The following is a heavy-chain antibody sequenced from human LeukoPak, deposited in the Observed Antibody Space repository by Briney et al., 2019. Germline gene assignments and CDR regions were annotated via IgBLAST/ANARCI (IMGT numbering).Heavy chain of an antibody. CDR2: ISGSGGST. V-gene: IGHV3-23*01. Sequence: SGGSLRLSCAASGFTFSSYAMSWVRQAQGKGLEWVSAISGSGGSTYYADSVKGRFTISRGSSKNTLDLQMNSLRAEDTAIYYCAKRGAEVGVTVAPGDYWGQGTLVTVSS. J-gene: IGHJ4*02. D-gene: IGHD3-16*02. CDR3: AKRGAEVGVTVAPGDY. CDR1: GFTFSSYA.